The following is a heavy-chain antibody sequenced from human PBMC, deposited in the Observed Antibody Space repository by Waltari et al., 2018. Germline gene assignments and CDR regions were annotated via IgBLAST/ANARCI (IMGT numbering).Heavy chain of an antibody. CDR3: ACETGL. CDR2: IKQDGSEK. Sequence: EVQLVESGGGLVQPGGSLSRSCAALGLPLRSFWMSWVRQAPGKGLEWVANIKQDGSEKYYVDSVKGRFTIARDNAKNSLYLQMNSLRAEDTAVYYCACETGLWGRGTLVTVSS. J-gene: IGHJ2*01. CDR1: GLPLRSFW. D-gene: IGHD3-9*01. V-gene: IGHV3-7*01.